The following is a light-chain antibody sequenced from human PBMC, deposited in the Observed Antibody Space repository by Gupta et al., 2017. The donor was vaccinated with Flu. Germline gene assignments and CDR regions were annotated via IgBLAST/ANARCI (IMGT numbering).Light chain of an antibody. CDR1: VNIGSY. J-gene: IGKJ2*01. CDR2: AAS. V-gene: IGKV1-39*01. CDR3: RQSYEVPYT. Sequence: PSSLSASVGDRVTITCRASVNIGSYLNWYQQKVGKAPKLLMYAASHLQSGVPSRFTGSGTGTEFTLNIGSLQPEDSATYYCRQSYEVPYTFGQGTKLEIK.